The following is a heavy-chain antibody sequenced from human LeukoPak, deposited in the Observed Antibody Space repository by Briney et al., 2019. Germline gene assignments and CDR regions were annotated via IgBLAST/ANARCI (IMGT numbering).Heavy chain of an antibody. CDR3: ARVDPGVGAASGGAFDT. CDR1: GYSFTSYW. J-gene: IGHJ3*02. V-gene: IGHV5-51*01. Sequence: GESLKISCKGSGYSFTSYWIGWVRQMPGKGLEWMGIIYPGDSDTRYSPSFQGQVTISADKSISTAYLQWSSLKASDTAMYYCARVDPGVGAASGGAFDTWGQGTMVTVSS. D-gene: IGHD1-26*01. CDR2: IYPGDSDT.